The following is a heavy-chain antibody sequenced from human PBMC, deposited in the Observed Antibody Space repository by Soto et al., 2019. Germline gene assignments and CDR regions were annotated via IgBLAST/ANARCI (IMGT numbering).Heavy chain of an antibody. Sequence: PGGSLRLSCAVSGFTFNSYSMDWVRQAPGKGLEWVSYITSGSSTIHYADSVKGRFTISRDNAKNSVFLQMNSLRVEDTAVYYCVRDAGSLGYWGQGTLVTVSS. CDR3: VRDAGSLGY. D-gene: IGHD3-10*01. J-gene: IGHJ4*02. CDR2: ITSGSSTI. CDR1: GFTFNSYS. V-gene: IGHV3-48*01.